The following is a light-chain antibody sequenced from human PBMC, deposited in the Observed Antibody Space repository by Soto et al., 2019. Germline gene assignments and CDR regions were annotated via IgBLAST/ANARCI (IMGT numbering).Light chain of an antibody. V-gene: IGKV1-5*03. CDR3: QQYDRLPYT. J-gene: IGKJ2*01. CDR2: KAS. Sequence: DIQMTQSPSTLSASVGDTVTITCRASQSSSNWLAWYKQKPWQAPKLLIHKASTLESGVPSRFSGRGSGTESTLNISGLQADDFATFYCQQYDRLPYTFGQGTKLEIK. CDR1: QSSSNW.